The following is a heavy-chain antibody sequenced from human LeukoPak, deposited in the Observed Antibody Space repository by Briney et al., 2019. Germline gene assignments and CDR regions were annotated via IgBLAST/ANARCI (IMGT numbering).Heavy chain of an antibody. CDR2: INHSGST. V-gene: IGHV4-34*01. D-gene: IGHD2-21*02. CDR3: ARFVVVTASVDY. J-gene: IGHJ4*02. CDR1: GGSFSGYY. Sequence: PSETPSLTCAVYGGSFSGYYWSWIRQPPGKGLEWIGEINHSGSTNYNPSLKSRVTISVDTSKNQFSLKLSSVTAADTAVYYCARFVVVTASVDYWGQGTLVTVSS.